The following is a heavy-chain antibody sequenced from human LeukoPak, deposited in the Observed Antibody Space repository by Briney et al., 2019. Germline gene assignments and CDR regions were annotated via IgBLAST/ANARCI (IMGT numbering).Heavy chain of an antibody. V-gene: IGHV1-69*13. Sequence: SVKVSCKASGGTFSSYAISWVRQAPGQGLEWMGGIIPIFGTANYAQKFKGRVTITADESTSTAYMELSSLRSEDTAVYYCARYYDSSGYSSTYFDYWGQGTLVTVSS. CDR2: IIPIFGTA. J-gene: IGHJ4*02. CDR3: ARYYDSSGYSSTYFDY. CDR1: GGTFSSYA. D-gene: IGHD3-22*01.